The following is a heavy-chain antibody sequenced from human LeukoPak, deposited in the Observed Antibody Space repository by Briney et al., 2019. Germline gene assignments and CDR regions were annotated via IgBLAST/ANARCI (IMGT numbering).Heavy chain of an antibody. Sequence: PSETLSLTCAGYGGSFSGYYWSWIRQPPGKGLEWSGEINHSGSTNYNPSLKSRVTISVDTSKNQFSLTLSSVTAADTAVYYCARVPGWLRRFDYWGQGTLVTVSS. D-gene: IGHD5-12*01. V-gene: IGHV4-34*01. CDR3: ARVPGWLRRFDY. CDR1: GGSFSGYY. CDR2: INHSGST. J-gene: IGHJ4*02.